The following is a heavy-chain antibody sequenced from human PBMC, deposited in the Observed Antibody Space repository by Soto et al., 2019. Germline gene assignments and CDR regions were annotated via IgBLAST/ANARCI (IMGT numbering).Heavy chain of an antibody. V-gene: IGHV4-39*01. CDR1: GGSISSNTYY. Sequence: QLQLQESGPGLVKPSETLSLTCTVSGGSISSNTYYWGWIRQPPGKGLEWIGSISHSGSSYYKPSLKNRLTIFVAPSKNQAFLKLNSVTASDTAVYFCARNSSYWSKEVNYYSHRPCDVWGQGTMVTVS. D-gene: IGHD6-13*01. J-gene: IGHJ6*02. CDR3: ARNSSYWSKEVNYYSHRPCDV. CDR2: ISHSGSS.